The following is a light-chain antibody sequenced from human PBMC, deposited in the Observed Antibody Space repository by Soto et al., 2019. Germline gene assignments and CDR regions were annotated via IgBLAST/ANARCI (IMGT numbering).Light chain of an antibody. V-gene: IGLV1-51*01. J-gene: IGLJ2*01. CDR1: SSNIGNNY. Sequence: QSALTQPPSVSAAPGQKVTISCSGSSSNIGNNYVSWYQSLPGTAPKLLIYDNKERPSGIPDRFSGSKSGTSATLGITGLQTGDEADYYCGTWDSSLSVGVFGGGTKLTVL. CDR3: GTWDSSLSVGV. CDR2: DNK.